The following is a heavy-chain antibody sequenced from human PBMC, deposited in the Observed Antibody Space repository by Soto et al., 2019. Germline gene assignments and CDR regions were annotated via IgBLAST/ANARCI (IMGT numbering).Heavy chain of an antibody. CDR2: INSDGSST. CDR3: ARVNYGDYGGVYDY. Sequence: PGGSLRLSCAASGFTVSSYLMHWVRQAPGKGLVWVSRINSDGSSTSFADSVKGRFTIPRDNAKNTLYLQMNSLRAEDTAVYYCARVNYGDYGGVYDYWGQGTLVTVSS. V-gene: IGHV3-74*01. CDR1: GFTVSSYL. D-gene: IGHD4-17*01. J-gene: IGHJ4*02.